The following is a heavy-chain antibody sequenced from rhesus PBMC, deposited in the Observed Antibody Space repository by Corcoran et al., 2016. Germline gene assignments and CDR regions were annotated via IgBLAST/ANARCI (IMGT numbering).Heavy chain of an antibody. CDR3: AKAPSYSNYGYYFDY. CDR2: INTGGVST. D-gene: IGHD4-23*01. Sequence: EVQLVESGGGLVQPGGSLRLSCTGRGFTFSSYYRYWVSQAPGKGLGWVSAINTGGVSTWYTDSVKGRFTISKENAKNTLYLQMDSLRAEDTAVYYCAKAPSYSNYGYYFDYWGQGVLVTVSS. J-gene: IGHJ4*01. CDR1: GFTFSSYY. V-gene: IGHV3-8*01.